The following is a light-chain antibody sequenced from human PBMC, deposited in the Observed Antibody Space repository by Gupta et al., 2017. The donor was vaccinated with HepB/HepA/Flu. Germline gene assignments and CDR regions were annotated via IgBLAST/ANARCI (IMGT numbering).Light chain of an antibody. Sequence: IQMTQPPSSLSASVGDRVTIPCRASLNIATYLNWYQQRPGKAPNLLIYAASRLQSGVPSRFSGSRSGTDFTLTISSLQPEDFATYYCQQTYSSPRTFGQGTKVEIK. J-gene: IGKJ1*01. CDR2: AAS. V-gene: IGKV1-39*01. CDR3: QQTYSSPRT. CDR1: LNIATY.